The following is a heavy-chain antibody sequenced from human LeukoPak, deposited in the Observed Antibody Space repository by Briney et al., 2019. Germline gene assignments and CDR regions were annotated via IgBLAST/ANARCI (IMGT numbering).Heavy chain of an antibody. J-gene: IGHJ4*02. V-gene: IGHV4-59*01. Sequence: AETLSLTCTAFGGSISSYYWSWIRQPPGKGLEWIGYIYYSGTTNYNPSLKNRVTISVDTSKNQFSLKLNPLTAAVTAVYYCARGSSSGWYGFDSWGQGTLVTVSS. CDR2: IYYSGTT. CDR1: GGSISSYY. D-gene: IGHD6-19*01. CDR3: ARGSSSGWYGFDS.